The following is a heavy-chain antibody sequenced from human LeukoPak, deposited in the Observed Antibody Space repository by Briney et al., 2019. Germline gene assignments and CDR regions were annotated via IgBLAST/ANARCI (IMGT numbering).Heavy chain of an antibody. Sequence: GGSLRLSCAASGFTFSSYWMSWVRQAPGKGLEWAANIKQDGSEKYYVDSVKGRFTISRDNAKNSLYLQMNSLRAEDTAVYYCARPHCGGDCYYSWGFDYWGQGTLVTVSS. CDR3: ARPHCGGDCYYSWGFDY. D-gene: IGHD2-21*02. V-gene: IGHV3-7*01. J-gene: IGHJ4*02. CDR2: IKQDGSEK. CDR1: GFTFSSYW.